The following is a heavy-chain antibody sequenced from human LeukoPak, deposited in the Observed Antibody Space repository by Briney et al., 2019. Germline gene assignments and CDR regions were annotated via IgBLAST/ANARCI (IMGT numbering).Heavy chain of an antibody. J-gene: IGHJ4*02. Sequence: SVKVSCKASGGTFSSYAISWVRQAPGQGLEWMGGIIPVFNTADQAQKFQDRVTITADESTSTAYMELSSLRSEDTAVYYCARCPWQRDGQGAYYFDYWGQGTLVTVSS. CDR3: ARCPWQRDGQGAYYFDY. D-gene: IGHD5-12*01. CDR1: GGTFSSYA. CDR2: IIPVFNTA. V-gene: IGHV1-69*13.